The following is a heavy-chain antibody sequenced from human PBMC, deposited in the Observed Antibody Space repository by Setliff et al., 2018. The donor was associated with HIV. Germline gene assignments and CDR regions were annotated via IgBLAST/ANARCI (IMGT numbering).Heavy chain of an antibody. V-gene: IGHV3-11*01. Sequence: PGGSLRLSCAASGFTFGDYYMSWIRQAPGKGLEWIADINGYGQIRYYAAFVKGRFTISRDNAKNSLYLQMNSLRAEDTAVYYCARDTELAYVDYWGQGTLVTVSS. CDR2: INGYGQIR. CDR3: ARDTELAYVDY. J-gene: IGHJ4*02. CDR1: GFTFGDYY. D-gene: IGHD4-4*01.